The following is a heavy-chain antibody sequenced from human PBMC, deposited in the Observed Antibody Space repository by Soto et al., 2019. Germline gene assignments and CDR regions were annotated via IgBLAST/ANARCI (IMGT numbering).Heavy chain of an antibody. CDR1: GGSISSSSYY. V-gene: IGHV4-61*01. J-gene: IGHJ3*02. D-gene: IGHD3-9*01. CDR3: ARGGLVFSQSEAPLSSNMAFDI. Sequence: PSETLSLTCTVSGGSISSSSYYWSWIRQPPGKGLEWIGYIYYSGSTNYNPSLKSRVTISVDTSKTQFSLKLSSVTAADTAVYYCARGGLVFSQSEAPLSSNMAFDIWGQGTMVTVSS. CDR2: IYYSGST.